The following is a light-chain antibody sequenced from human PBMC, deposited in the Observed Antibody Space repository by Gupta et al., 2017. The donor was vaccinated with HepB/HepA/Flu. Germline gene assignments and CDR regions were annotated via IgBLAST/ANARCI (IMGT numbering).Light chain of an antibody. CDR2: LGS. Sequence: DIGMTQSPLSLPVTPGEPASISCRSTQSLLRSDGYNYVDWFLQKPGQPPQSLIDLGSNRAPRGPDRFRGSGSGKTFTLRISRVDAEDVGVYYWIQTLQTPGTCGQGTKVDI. CDR3: IQTLQTPGT. CDR1: QSLLRSDGYNY. J-gene: IGKJ1*01. V-gene: IGKV2-28*01.